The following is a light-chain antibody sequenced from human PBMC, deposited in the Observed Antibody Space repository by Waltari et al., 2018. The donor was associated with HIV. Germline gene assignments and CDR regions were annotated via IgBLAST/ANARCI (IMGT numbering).Light chain of an antibody. CDR1: QNIDNW. V-gene: IGKV1-5*03. CDR3: QQYSTHYG. J-gene: IGKJ2*01. Sequence: IQMTQSPSNLSASVGDAVILTCRASQNIDNWLAWYQQRPGRAPKLLMSMTSVLETGVPSRFRGSGSGTTFTLTFNSLQPDDFGTYYCQQYSTHYGFGQGTRVE. CDR2: MTS.